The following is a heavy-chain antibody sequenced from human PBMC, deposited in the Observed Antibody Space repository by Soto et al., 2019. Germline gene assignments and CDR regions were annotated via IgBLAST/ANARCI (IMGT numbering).Heavy chain of an antibody. CDR3: ARDSIATWAGAFDI. Sequence: QVQLVESGGGVVQPGRSLRLSCAASGFTFSSYAMHWVRQAPGKGLEWVAVISYDGSNIYYADSVKGRFTISRDNSKNTLYLQMNSLRADDTAAHYCARDSIATWAGAFDIWGLGTMVTVSS. V-gene: IGHV3-30-3*01. J-gene: IGHJ3*02. CDR2: ISYDGSNI. D-gene: IGHD1-26*01. CDR1: GFTFSSYA.